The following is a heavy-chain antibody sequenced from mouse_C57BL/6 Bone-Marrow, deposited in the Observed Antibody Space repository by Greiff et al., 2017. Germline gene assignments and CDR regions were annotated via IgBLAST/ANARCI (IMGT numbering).Heavy chain of an antibody. D-gene: IGHD2-4*01. V-gene: IGHV5-4*01. CDR1: GFTFSSYA. CDR2: ISDGGSYT. Sequence: EVQLVESGGGLVKPGGSLKLSCAASGFTFSSYAMSWVRQTPEKRLEWVATISDGGSYTYYPDNVKGRFTISRDNAKNNLYLQMSHLKSEDTAMYYCAIDPRRDYDWYFDVWGTGTTVTVSS. CDR3: AIDPRRDYDWYFDV. J-gene: IGHJ1*03.